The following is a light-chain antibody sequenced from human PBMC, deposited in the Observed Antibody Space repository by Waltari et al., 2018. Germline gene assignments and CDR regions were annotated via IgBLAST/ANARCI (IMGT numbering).Light chain of an antibody. Sequence: DIAMTQSPDSLAVSLGERATINCKPTRSVLYTDNNKNYLTWYQQKPGQPPQLLISWASTRESGVPDRFIGSGSGTDFTLTISSLQAEDVAVYYCHQHYTTPWTFGQGTQVEL. V-gene: IGKV4-1*01. J-gene: IGKJ1*01. CDR2: WAS. CDR1: RSVLYTDNNKNY. CDR3: HQHYTTPWT.